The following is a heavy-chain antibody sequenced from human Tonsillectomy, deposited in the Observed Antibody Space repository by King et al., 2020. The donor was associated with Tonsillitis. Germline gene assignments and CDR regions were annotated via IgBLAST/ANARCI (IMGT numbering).Heavy chain of an antibody. CDR2: NSAYNGNT. J-gene: IGHJ4*02. CDR1: GYTFTSYG. V-gene: IGHV1-18*04. CDR3: ARDLGLYDFWSGPYFDY. D-gene: IGHD3-3*01. Sequence: VQLVESGAEVKKPGASVKVSCKASGYTFTSYGISWVRQAPGQGLEWMGWNSAYNGNTNYAQKLQGRVTMTTDTSTSTAYMELRSLRSDDTAVYYCARDLGLYDFWSGPYFDYWGQGTLVTVSS.